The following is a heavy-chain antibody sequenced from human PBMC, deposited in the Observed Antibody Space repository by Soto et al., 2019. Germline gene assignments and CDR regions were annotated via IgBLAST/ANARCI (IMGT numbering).Heavy chain of an antibody. CDR2: IIPMFNKA. CDR1: GSSFSSYA. V-gene: IGHV1-69*01. J-gene: IGHJ5*02. Sequence: QVQLVQSGAEVKKPGSSVKVSCKASGSSFSSYAVTWVRQAPGQGLEWMGGIIPMFNKADYAQKFQGRLTLVADETTSTAYMELSSLRSDDTAVDFCAGERREMYDRRNNWFDPWGQGTLVTVSS. CDR3: AGERREMYDRRNNWFDP. D-gene: IGHD3-22*01.